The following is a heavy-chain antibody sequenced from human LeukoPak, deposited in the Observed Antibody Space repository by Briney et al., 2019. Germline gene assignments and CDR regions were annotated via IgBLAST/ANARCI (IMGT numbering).Heavy chain of an antibody. D-gene: IGHD3-10*01. V-gene: IGHV4-59*01. CDR1: GGSISSYY. CDR2: IYYSGST. Sequence: SETLSLTCTVSGGSISSYYLSWIRQPPGKGLEWIGYIYYSGSTNYNPSLKSRVTISVDTSKNQFSLKLSSVTAADTAVYYCARTTLIGRGVVLTNWFDPWGQGTLVTVSS. J-gene: IGHJ5*02. CDR3: ARTTLIGRGVVLTNWFDP.